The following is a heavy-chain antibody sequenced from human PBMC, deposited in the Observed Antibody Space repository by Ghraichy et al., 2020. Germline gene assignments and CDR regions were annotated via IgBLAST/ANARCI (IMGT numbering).Heavy chain of an antibody. CDR3: ARETVRAVADHFDY. D-gene: IGHD6-19*01. V-gene: IGHV3-30-3*01. J-gene: IGHJ4*02. Sequence: GSLRLSCAASGFTFSSYAMHWVRQAPGKGLEWVAVISYDGSNKYYADSVKGRFTISRDNSKNTLYLQMNSLRAEDTAVYYCARETVRAVADHFDYWGQGTLVTVSA. CDR2: ISYDGSNK. CDR1: GFTFSSYA.